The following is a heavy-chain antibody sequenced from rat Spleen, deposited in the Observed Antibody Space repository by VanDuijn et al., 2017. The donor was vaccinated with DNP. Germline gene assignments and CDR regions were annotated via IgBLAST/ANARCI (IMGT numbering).Heavy chain of an antibody. D-gene: IGHD1-4*01. CDR2: ISYEGSST. CDR1: GFTFRDYN. J-gene: IGHJ3*01. CDR3: ATHTFTPGITTPFAY. Sequence: EVQLVESGGGLVQPGRSLQLSCAASGFTFRDYNLAWVRQAPKKGLEWVAYISYEGSSTYYRDSVKGRFTMSRDNAKSTLYLQMDSLRSEDTATYYCATHTFTPGITTPFAYWGQGTLVTVSS. V-gene: IGHV5-7*01.